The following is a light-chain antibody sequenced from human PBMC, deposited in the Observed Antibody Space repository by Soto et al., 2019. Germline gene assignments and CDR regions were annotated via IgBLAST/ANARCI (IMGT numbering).Light chain of an antibody. J-gene: IGLJ1*01. Sequence: QAASVSGSPGQSITISCTGTSSDVGGYNYVSWYQHHPGKAPKLMIYDVSNRPSGVSNRFSGSKSGNTASLTISGLQAEDEADYYCSSYTSSSTLGGVFGTGTKLTVL. CDR1: SSDVGGYNY. CDR3: SSYTSSSTLGGV. V-gene: IGLV2-14*03. CDR2: DVS.